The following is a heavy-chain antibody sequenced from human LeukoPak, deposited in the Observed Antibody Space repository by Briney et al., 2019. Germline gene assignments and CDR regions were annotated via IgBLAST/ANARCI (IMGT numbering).Heavy chain of an antibody. CDR3: ARLGYYDFWSGYHSYYYYMDV. CDR2: IYHSGST. Sequence: SETLSLTCAVSGYSISSGYYWGWIRQPPGKGLEWIGSIYHSGSTYYNPSLKSRVTISVDTSKNQFSLKLSSVTAADTVVYYCARLGYYDFWSGYHSYYYYMDVWGKGTTVTVSS. D-gene: IGHD3-3*01. CDR1: GYSISSGYY. J-gene: IGHJ6*03. V-gene: IGHV4-38-2*01.